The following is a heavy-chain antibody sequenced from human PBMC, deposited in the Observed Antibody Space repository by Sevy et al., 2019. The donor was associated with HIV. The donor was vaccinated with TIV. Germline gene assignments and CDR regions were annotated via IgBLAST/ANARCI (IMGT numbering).Heavy chain of an antibody. CDR2: ISAYDGNT. J-gene: IGHJ4*02. Sequence: ASVKVSCKTSGYTFTSYGISWVRQAPGQGLEWMGWISAYDGNTNYALKLQGRVTLTTDTSTSTGYMELRSLRSDDTAVYYCARDLGGYGGNSLDYWGQGTLVTVSS. CDR3: ARDLGGYGGNSLDY. CDR1: GYTFTSYG. V-gene: IGHV1-18*01. D-gene: IGHD2-21*02.